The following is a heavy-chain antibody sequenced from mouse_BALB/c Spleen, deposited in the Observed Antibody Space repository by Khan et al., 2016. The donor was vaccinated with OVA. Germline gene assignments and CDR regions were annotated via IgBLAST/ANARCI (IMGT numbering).Heavy chain of an antibody. Sequence: VELVESGPGLVAPSQTLSITCTVSGFSLSNYGVHWVRQPPGKGLEWLGVIWAGGSTNHNSALMSRLSIRKDDSKSQVFLKMNSLQTEDTAMYYCARAFYNGAWFAYWGQGTLVTVSA. D-gene: IGHD1-3*01. CDR2: IWAGGST. CDR3: ARAFYNGAWFAY. V-gene: IGHV2-9*02. CDR1: GFSLSNYG. J-gene: IGHJ3*01.